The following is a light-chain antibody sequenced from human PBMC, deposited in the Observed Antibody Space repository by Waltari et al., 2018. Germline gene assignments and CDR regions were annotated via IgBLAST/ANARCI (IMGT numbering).Light chain of an antibody. J-gene: IGKJ3*01. Sequence: DIQMTQSPSSLSASVGDRVTITCQASKDISNYLNWYQRIPGKAPQLLIYDASNLETGVPSRFSGSGSGTDFTFTISSLQPEDIATYYCQQYDNLPPPFGPGTKVDIK. V-gene: IGKV1-33*01. CDR2: DAS. CDR1: KDISNY. CDR3: QQYDNLPPP.